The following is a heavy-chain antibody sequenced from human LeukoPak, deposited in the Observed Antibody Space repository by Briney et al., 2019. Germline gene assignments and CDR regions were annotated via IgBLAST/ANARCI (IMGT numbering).Heavy chain of an antibody. D-gene: IGHD3-16*01. V-gene: IGHV4-59*12. CDR2: INHSGST. J-gene: IGHJ4*02. Sequence: SETLSLTCTVSGGSISSYYWSWIRQPPGKGLEWIGEINHSGSTNYNPSLKSRVTISVDTSKNQFSLKLSSVTAADTAVYYCARTTTYYDYVWGSYSADRTKTEGLNFDYWGQGTLVTVSS. CDR1: GGSISSYY. CDR3: ARTTTYYDYVWGSYSADRTKTEGLNFDY.